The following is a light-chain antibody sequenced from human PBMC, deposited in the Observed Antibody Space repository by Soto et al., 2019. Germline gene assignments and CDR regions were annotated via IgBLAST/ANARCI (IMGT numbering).Light chain of an antibody. CDR2: GES. V-gene: IGKV3-15*01. CDR1: QSVSSN. J-gene: IGKJ2*01. Sequence: EIVMTQSPATLSVSPGERATLSCRASQSVSSNLAWYQQKPGQAPRLLIYGESTRATGIPARLSGSGSGTELPLTISRLQSEDFAVYYCQQHDKWPFTFGQGTRLDIK. CDR3: QQHDKWPFT.